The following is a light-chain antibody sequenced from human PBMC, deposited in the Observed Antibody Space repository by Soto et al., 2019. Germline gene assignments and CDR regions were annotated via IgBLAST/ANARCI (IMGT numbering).Light chain of an antibody. CDR1: QSVFTY. V-gene: IGKV3-11*01. J-gene: IGKJ1*01. CDR3: HHRSNWPGT. CDR2: DVS. Sequence: EIVFTQSPATLAFSPGERATLSCRASQSVFTYLAWYQQKPGQAPRLLIYDVSDRATGIPGRFSGTGSGTDFTLTISSLEPEDFAVYYCHHRSNWPGTFGQGTKVDIK.